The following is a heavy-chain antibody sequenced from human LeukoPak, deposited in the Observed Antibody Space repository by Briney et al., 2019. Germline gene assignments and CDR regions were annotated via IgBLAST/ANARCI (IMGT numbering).Heavy chain of an antibody. CDR3: ARDASGYSSGWYPPLGD. CDR2: IKQDGSEK. CDR1: GFTFSSYW. J-gene: IGHJ4*02. D-gene: IGHD6-19*01. Sequence: GGSLRLSCAASGFTFSSYWMSWVRQAPGKGLEWVANIKQDGSEKHYVDSVKGRFTISRDNAKNSLYLQMNSLRAEDTAVYYCARDASGYSSGWYPPLGDWGQGTLVTVSS. V-gene: IGHV3-7*01.